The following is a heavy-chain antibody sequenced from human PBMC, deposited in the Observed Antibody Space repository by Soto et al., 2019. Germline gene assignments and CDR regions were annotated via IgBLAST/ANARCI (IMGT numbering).Heavy chain of an antibody. J-gene: IGHJ6*02. CDR1: GFTFGDYV. V-gene: IGHV3-49*03. D-gene: IGHD5-12*01. CDR3: MGVATSPYGMDV. CDR2: IRSKAHGGTT. Sequence: GGSLRLSCTASGFTFGDYVMSWFRQAPGKGLEWVGFIRSKAHGGTTEYAASVKGRFTISRDDSKSIAYLQMNSLKTEDTAVYYCMGVATSPYGMDVWGQGTTVTVSS.